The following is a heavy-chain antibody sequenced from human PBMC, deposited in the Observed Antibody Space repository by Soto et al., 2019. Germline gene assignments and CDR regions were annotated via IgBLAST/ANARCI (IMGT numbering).Heavy chain of an antibody. V-gene: IGHV3-23*01. CDR2: SSDSGGST. J-gene: IGHJ4*02. CDR1: GFIFSSYA. D-gene: IGHD3-22*01. CDR3: VKGSSGGRPYYFDY. Sequence: EVQLLESGGGLVQPGGSLSLSCAAYGFIFSSYAMSWVRQAPGKGLEGGSASSDSGGSTYYADSVKGRFTISRDNSKNTLDLQMDSLRAEDTAVYYWVKGSSGGRPYYFDYWGQGTLVTVAS.